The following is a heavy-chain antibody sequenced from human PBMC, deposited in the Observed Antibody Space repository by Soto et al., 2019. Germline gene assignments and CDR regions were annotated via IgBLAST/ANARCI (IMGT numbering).Heavy chain of an antibody. D-gene: IGHD2-15*01. CDR1: GYTFTGYY. V-gene: IGHV1-2*02. CDR3: ARGGSGGSCYFPCYYYYGMDV. J-gene: IGHJ6*02. Sequence: GASVKVSCKASGYTFTGYYMHWVRQAPGQGLEWMGWINPNSGGTNYAQKFRGRVTMTRDTSISTAYMELSRLSSDDTAVYHCARGGSGGSCYFPCYYYYGMDVWGQGTTVTVSS. CDR2: INPNSGGT.